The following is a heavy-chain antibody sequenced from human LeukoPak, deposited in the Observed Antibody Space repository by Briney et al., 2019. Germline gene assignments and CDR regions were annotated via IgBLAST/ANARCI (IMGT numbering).Heavy chain of an antibody. CDR2: IYSGGST. J-gene: IGHJ4*02. V-gene: IGHV3-53*01. D-gene: IGHD1-26*01. Sequence: GGSLRLSCAASGFTVNSNYMSWVRRAPGKGLEWVSVIYSGGSTYYTDSVKGRFTISRDNSKNTLYLQMNSLRAEDTAVYYCARQINSGSYPFDYWGQGTLVTVSS. CDR1: GFTVNSNY. CDR3: ARQINSGSYPFDY.